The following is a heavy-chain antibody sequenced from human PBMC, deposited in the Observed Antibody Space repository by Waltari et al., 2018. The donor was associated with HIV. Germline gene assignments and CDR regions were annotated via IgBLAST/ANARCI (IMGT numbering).Heavy chain of an antibody. J-gene: IGHJ4*02. D-gene: IGHD1-1*01. CDR2: IKPDGTQT. CDR3: TGDTFGNDDF. V-gene: IGHV3-74*01. Sequence: EVRFVESGGGSGQPGGCLRLSGPGSGTPFRRDWMHWVRQTPGKGLEGVSRIKPDGTQTDYADSVKGRFTISRDNAKSTLHLQLNALSIEDTALYFCTGDTFGNDDFWGQGVLVTVSS. CDR1: GTPFRRDW.